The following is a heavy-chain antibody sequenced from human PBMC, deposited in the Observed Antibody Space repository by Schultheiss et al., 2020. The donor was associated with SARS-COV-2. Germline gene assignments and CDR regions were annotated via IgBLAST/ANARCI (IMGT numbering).Heavy chain of an antibody. D-gene: IGHD6-19*01. CDR3: ARILSGWYASGWYFDL. J-gene: IGHJ2*01. Sequence: SGPTLVKPTQTLTLTCTFSGFSLSTSGVGVGWIRQPPGKALEWLALIYWDDDKRYSTSLKSRLTISKDTSKSQVVLTMTNMDPVDTATYYCARILSGWYASGWYFDLWGRGTLVTVSS. CDR1: GFSLSTSGVG. V-gene: IGHV2-5*02. CDR2: IYWDDDK.